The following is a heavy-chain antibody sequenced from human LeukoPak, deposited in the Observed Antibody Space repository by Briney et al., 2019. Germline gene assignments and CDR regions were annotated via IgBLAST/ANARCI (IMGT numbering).Heavy chain of an antibody. CDR3: ARGNVTTPPYYYYGMDV. J-gene: IGHJ6*02. D-gene: IGHD4-17*01. CDR2: INPNSGGT. CDR1: GYTFTGYY. Sequence: ASVKVSCKASGYTFTGYYIHWVRQAPGQGLQWMGRINPNSGGTNYAQKFQGRVTMTRDTSINTAYMELSSLRSEDTAVYYCARGNVTTPPYYYYGMDVWGQGTTVTVSS. V-gene: IGHV1-2*06.